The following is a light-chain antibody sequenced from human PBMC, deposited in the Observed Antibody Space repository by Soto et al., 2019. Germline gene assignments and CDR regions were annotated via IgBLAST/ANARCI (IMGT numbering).Light chain of an antibody. CDR3: QQYNSWPIT. CDR1: QSVNSK. CDR2: RAS. Sequence: EIVMTQSPATLSVSPGERATLSCRASQSVNSKLAWYQQKPGQGPRLLVYRASTRTLGIPARFSGSESGTEFTLTISSLQSEDFAVYYCQQYNSWPITFGQGTRLEIK. V-gene: IGKV3-15*01. J-gene: IGKJ5*01.